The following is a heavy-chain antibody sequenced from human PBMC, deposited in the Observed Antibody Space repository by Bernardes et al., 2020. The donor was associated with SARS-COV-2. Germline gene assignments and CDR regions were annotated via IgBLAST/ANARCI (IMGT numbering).Heavy chain of an antibody. Sequence: ASVKVSCKASGYTFTSYDINWVRQATGQGLEWMGWMSPKSGNRGYAQKFQGRVTMTRNTSISTAYMELSSLNSEDTAVYYCTRVGYYYDSGGGDCWGQGTLVTVSS. J-gene: IGHJ4*02. CDR1: GYTFTSYD. V-gene: IGHV1-8*02. CDR3: TRVGYYYDSGGGDC. D-gene: IGHD3-22*01. CDR2: MSPKSGNR.